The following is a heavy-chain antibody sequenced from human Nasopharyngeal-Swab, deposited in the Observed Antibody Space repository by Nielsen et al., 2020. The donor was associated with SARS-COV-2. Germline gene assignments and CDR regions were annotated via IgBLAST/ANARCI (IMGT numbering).Heavy chain of an antibody. CDR3: ARLGGSSWYFDY. J-gene: IGHJ4*02. V-gene: IGHV3-7*01. CDR2: IKQDGSEK. Sequence: GESLKISCAASAFTFSSYSMNWVRQAPGKGLEWVANIKQDGSEKYYVDSVKGRFTISRDNAKNSLYLQMNSLRAEDTAVYYCARLGGSSWYFDYWGQGTLVTVSS. D-gene: IGHD6-13*01. CDR1: AFTFSSYS.